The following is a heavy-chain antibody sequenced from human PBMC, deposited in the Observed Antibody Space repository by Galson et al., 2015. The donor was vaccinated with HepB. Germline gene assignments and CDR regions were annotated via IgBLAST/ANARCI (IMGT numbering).Heavy chain of an antibody. CDR3: ASRYCSSTSCLSGGGY. Sequence: SLRLSCAASGFAFNSYAMSWVRQAPGRGLEWVSVISGSDGRPYYADSVKGRFTISRDTSKNTLYLQMDSLRAEDTAVYYCASRYCSSTSCLSGGGYWGQGTLVTVSS. V-gene: IGHV3-23*01. D-gene: IGHD2-2*01. CDR1: GFAFNSYA. J-gene: IGHJ4*02. CDR2: ISGSDGRP.